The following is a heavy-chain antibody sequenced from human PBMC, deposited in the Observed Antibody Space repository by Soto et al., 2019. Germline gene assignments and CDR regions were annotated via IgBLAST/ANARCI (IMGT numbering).Heavy chain of an antibody. D-gene: IGHD3-10*01. CDR3: AKERWFGELYH. Sequence: GGSLRLSCAASGFTFSSYAMHWVRQAPGKGLEWVAVISYDGSNKYYADSVKGRFTISRDNSKNTLYLQMNSLRAEDTAVYCCAKERWFGELYHWGQGTLVTVSS. J-gene: IGHJ4*02. V-gene: IGHV3-30-3*01. CDR1: GFTFSSYA. CDR2: ISYDGSNK.